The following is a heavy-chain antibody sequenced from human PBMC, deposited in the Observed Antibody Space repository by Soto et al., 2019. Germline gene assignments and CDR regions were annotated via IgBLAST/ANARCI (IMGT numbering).Heavy chain of an antibody. J-gene: IGHJ6*03. Sequence: SETLSLTCTVSGGSISSSSYYWGWIRQPPGKGLEWIGSIYYSGSTYYNPSLKSRVTISVDTSKNQFSLKLSSVTAADTAVYNCANQQAVAGKSYYYYYMDVWGKGTTVTVSS. CDR1: GGSISSSSYY. CDR2: IYYSGST. CDR3: ANQQAVAGKSYYYYYMDV. V-gene: IGHV4-39*01. D-gene: IGHD6-19*01.